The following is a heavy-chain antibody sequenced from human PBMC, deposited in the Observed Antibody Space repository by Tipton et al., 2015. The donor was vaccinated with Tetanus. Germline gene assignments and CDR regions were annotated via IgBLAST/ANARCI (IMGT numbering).Heavy chain of an antibody. CDR3: ARARDGPFDP. D-gene: IGHD4-17*01. CDR2: IYYSGST. CDR1: GGSISSGGYY. J-gene: IGHJ5*02. Sequence: LRLSCTVSGGSISSGGYYWSWIRQHPGKGLEWIGYIYYSGSTYYNPSLKSRVTISVDTSKNQFSLKLSSVTAADTAVYYCARARDGPFDPWGQGTLVTVSS. V-gene: IGHV4-31*02.